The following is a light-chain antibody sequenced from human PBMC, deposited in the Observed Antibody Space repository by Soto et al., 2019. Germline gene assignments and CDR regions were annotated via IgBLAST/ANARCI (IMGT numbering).Light chain of an antibody. CDR3: QQSYSSPYT. CDR2: VTS. CDR1: QSVRVY. Sequence: DIQMTQSPSFLSASVGDSVTITCRASQSVRVYLNWYQHKPGKAPELLIYVTSKLQTGVPSTFKGSGYETDFKLTINSLQPDDPATYYCQQSYSSPYTFGQGTQMAIK. J-gene: IGKJ2*01. V-gene: IGKV1-39*01.